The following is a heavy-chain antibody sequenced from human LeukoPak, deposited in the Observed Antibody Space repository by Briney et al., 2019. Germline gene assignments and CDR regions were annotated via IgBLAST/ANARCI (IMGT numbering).Heavy chain of an antibody. J-gene: IGHJ6*03. D-gene: IGHD6-19*01. V-gene: IGHV3-30*04. CDR3: AREYSSGWGYYYYYMDV. CDR1: GFTFSSYA. Sequence: GGSLRLSCAASGFTFSSYAMHWVRQAPGKGLEWVAVISYDGSNKYYADSVKGRFTISRDNSKNTLYLQMNSLRAEDTAVYYCAREYSSGWGYYYYYMDVWGKGTTVTVSS. CDR2: ISYDGSNK.